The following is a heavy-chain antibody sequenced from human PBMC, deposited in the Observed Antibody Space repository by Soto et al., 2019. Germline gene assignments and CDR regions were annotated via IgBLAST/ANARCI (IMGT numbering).Heavy chain of an antibody. CDR3: GRVGIGYYYGMDV. CDR1: GFTFSRYE. Sequence: GGSLRLSCAASGFTFSRYEMNWVRQAPGKGLEWVSHISSSGSSIYYADSVKGRFTIARDNAKNSMYLQMNSLRAEDTAVYYCGRVGIGYYYGMDVWGQGITVTVSS. J-gene: IGHJ6*02. V-gene: IGHV3-48*03. CDR2: ISSSGSSI. D-gene: IGHD2-2*03.